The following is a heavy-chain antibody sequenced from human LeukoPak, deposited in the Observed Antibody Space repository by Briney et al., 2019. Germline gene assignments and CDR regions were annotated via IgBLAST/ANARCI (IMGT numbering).Heavy chain of an antibody. V-gene: IGHV4-39*07. CDR1: GGSISSSSYY. CDR2: MYYSGST. CDR3: ARDQYAYYFDY. J-gene: IGHJ4*02. Sequence: SETLSLTCTVSGGSISSSSYYWGWIRQPPGKGLEWIGSMYYSGSTYYNPSLKSRVTMSVDTSKNQFSLKLSYVTAADTAVYYCARDQYAYYFDYWGQGTLVTVSS.